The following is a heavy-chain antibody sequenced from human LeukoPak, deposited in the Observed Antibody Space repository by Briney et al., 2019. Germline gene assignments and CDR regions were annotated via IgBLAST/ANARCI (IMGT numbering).Heavy chain of an antibody. CDR2: IIPIFGTA. Sequence: SVKVSCKASGGTFSSYAISWVRQAPGQGLEWMGGIIPIFGTANYAQKLQGRVTMTTDTSTSTAYMELRSLRSDDTAVYYCAKDERYGTRYYYYYYMDVWGKGTTVTVSS. CDR1: GGTFSSYA. CDR3: AKDERYGTRYYYYYYMDV. D-gene: IGHD1-1*01. J-gene: IGHJ6*03. V-gene: IGHV1-69*05.